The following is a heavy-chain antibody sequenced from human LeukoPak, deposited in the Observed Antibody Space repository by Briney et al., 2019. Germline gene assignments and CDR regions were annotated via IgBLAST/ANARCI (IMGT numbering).Heavy chain of an antibody. CDR2: ITATSSST. CDR1: GFTFSSYA. V-gene: IGHV3-23*01. CDR3: AKDPYASADYYYYYYMDV. Sequence: GGALRLSCAASGFTFSSYAMSWVRQAPGKGLEWVSAITATSSSTYDAASVQGRFTISRDNSKNTLYLQMNSLRAEDTAVYYCAKDPYASADYYYYYYMDVWGKGTTVTVSS. J-gene: IGHJ6*03.